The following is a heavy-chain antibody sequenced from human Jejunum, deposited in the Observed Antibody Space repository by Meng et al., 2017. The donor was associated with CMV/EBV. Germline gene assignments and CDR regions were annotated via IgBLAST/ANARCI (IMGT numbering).Heavy chain of an antibody. D-gene: IGHD2-2*01. CDR2: ISDGGGDT. V-gene: IGHV3-23*01. CDR3: ARSLEGYCSSVTCYPYYGMDV. J-gene: IGHJ6*02. Sequence: MSWFRQAPGKGLEWVSFISDGGGDTYYADSVKGRFTSSRENSKKTLYLQMNSLRAEDTATYYCARSLEGYCSSVTCYPYYGMDVWGQGNPGHRLL.